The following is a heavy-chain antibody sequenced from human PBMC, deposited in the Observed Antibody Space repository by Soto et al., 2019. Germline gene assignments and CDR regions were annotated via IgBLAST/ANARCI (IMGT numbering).Heavy chain of an antibody. CDR1: GYTFTTYG. D-gene: IGHD3-10*01. V-gene: IGHV1-18*01. J-gene: IGHJ4*02. CDR3: ARREYYRSGSLNY. CDR2: IIAYNSNT. Sequence: QVQLVQSGAEVKKPGASVKVSCKASGYTFTTYGISSVRQAPGQGLEWMGWIIAYNSNTNYAQQLQGRVTMTTDTSTSTAYMELRCLRSVDTAVYYCARREYYRSGSLNYWGQGTLVTVSS.